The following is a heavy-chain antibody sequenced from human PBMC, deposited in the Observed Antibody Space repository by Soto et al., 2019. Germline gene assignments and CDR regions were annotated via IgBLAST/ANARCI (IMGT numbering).Heavy chain of an antibody. J-gene: IGHJ6*02. CDR2: IVTVFGTA. V-gene: IGHV1-69*01. CDR1: GGALNDNA. Sequence: QVQLVQSGANVKKPGSSVKVSCKASGGALNDNAFSWVRQAPGQGLEWIGGIVTVFGTANHAQKFQDRVTITADESTRTVYMELRSLTSADTAVYYCARSGAYSSSQFGLDVWGQGTTVTVTS. D-gene: IGHD6-13*01. CDR3: ARSGAYSSSQFGLDV.